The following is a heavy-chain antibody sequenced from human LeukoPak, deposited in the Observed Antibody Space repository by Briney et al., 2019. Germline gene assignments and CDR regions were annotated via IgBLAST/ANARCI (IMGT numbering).Heavy chain of an antibody. Sequence: SVKVSCKASGGTFSSCAISWVRQAPGQGLEWMGRIIPIFGIANYAQKFQGRVTITADKSTSTAYMELSSLRSEDTAVYYCARALVRGVMFYYYYGMDVWGQGTTVTVSS. J-gene: IGHJ6*02. CDR1: GGTFSSCA. V-gene: IGHV1-69*04. D-gene: IGHD3-10*02. CDR2: IIPIFGIA. CDR3: ARALVRGVMFYYYYGMDV.